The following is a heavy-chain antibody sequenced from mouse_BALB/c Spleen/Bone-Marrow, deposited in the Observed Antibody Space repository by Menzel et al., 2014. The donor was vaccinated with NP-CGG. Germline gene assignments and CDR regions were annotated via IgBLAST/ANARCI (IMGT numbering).Heavy chain of an antibody. CDR2: ISDGGGST. J-gene: IGHJ1*01. V-gene: IGHV5-12*02. CDR3: ARQGYYGSGYWFFDV. CDR1: GFTFSDYY. Sequence: EVHLVESGGVLVQPGGSLKLSCATSGFTFSDYYMYWVRQTPEKRLEWVAHISDGGGSTYYPDTVKGRFTISRDNAKNTLYLQMSRLKSEDTATYYCARQGYYGSGYWFFDVWGAGTTVTVSS. D-gene: IGHD1-1*01.